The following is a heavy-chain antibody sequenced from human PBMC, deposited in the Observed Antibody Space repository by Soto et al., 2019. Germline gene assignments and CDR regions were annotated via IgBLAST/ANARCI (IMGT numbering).Heavy chain of an antibody. J-gene: IGHJ4*02. CDR1: GGSISSSSYY. CDR2: IYYSGST. V-gene: IGHV4-39*01. Sequence: QLQLQESGPGLVKPSETLSLTCTVSGGSISSSSYYWGWIRQPPGKGLEWIGSIYYSGSTYYNPSLKSRVTISVDTSKNQFSLKLSSVTAADTAVYYCARTPGGWYYDFWSGYSQGRSGYFDYWGQGTLVTVSS. D-gene: IGHD3-3*01. CDR3: ARTPGGWYYDFWSGYSQGRSGYFDY.